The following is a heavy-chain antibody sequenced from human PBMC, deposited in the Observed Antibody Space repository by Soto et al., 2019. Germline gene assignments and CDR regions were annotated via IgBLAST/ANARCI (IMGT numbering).Heavy chain of an antibody. J-gene: IGHJ4*02. D-gene: IGHD3-10*01. Sequence: QLQLQESGPGLVKPSETLSLTCSVSGGSISSSRYYWGWIRQPPGKGLAWIGTIHYSGSTYYNPPLKSRVTRSVDMSKNHFSLKLSSVTAADTAVYYCARQDSVWFGDNIDYWGQGTLVTVSS. CDR1: GGSISSSRYY. CDR3: ARQDSVWFGDNIDY. CDR2: IHYSGST. V-gene: IGHV4-39*01.